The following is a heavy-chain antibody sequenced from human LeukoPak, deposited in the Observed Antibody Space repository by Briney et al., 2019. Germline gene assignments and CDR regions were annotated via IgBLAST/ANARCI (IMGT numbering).Heavy chain of an antibody. CDR1: GFTFSTYW. Sequence: PGGSLRLSCAASGFTFSTYWMSWVRQAPGKGLEWVALIKQDGTETYYVDSVKGRFTISRDNAKNSLYLQMNSLRAEDTAVYYCARHGGIAVASNWFDPWGQGTLVTVSS. D-gene: IGHD6-19*01. V-gene: IGHV3-7*01. CDR2: IKQDGTET. J-gene: IGHJ5*02. CDR3: ARHGGIAVASNWFDP.